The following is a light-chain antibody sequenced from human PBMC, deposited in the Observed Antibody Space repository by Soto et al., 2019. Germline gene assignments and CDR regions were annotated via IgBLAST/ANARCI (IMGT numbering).Light chain of an antibody. J-gene: IGKJ5*01. CDR3: QEHASI. Sequence: VLTQSPGTLSLSPGERATLSCRANQNLGDGRLAWYQQKPGQPPTLLIYVASTRATGIPDRFSGSGSGTDFTLTISRLEPEDFAVYYCQEHASIFGQGTRLEIK. CDR1: QNLGDGR. CDR2: VAS. V-gene: IGKV3-20*01.